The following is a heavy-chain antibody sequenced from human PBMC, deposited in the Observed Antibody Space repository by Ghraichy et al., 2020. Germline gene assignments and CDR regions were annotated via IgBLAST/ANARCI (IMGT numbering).Heavy chain of an antibody. D-gene: IGHD2-15*01. CDR3: AQGTPWSFDY. J-gene: IGHJ4*02. CDR2: IYYSGST. Sequence: GSLRLSCTVSGGSISSSSYYWGWIRQPPGKGLEWIGSIYYSGSTYYNPSLKSRVTISVDTSKNQFSLKLSSVTAADTAVYYCAQGTPWSFDYWGQGTLVTVSS. CDR1: GGSISSSSYY. V-gene: IGHV4-39*07.